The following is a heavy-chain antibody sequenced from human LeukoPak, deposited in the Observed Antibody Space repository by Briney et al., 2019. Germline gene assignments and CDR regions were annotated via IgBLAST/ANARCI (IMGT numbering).Heavy chain of an antibody. J-gene: IGHJ4*02. CDR1: GFTFSSHV. CDR3: AKAADWLAADYIDY. Sequence: GGSLRLSCAASGFTFSSHVMSWVPQAPGKGREWVSDLYASGDPTYSADSVKGLFTISQDNSKNTLHLQMSSLRVEDTAVYYCAKAADWLAADYIDYWGQGTLVTVSS. D-gene: IGHD3-9*01. V-gene: IGHV3-23*01. CDR2: LYASGDPT.